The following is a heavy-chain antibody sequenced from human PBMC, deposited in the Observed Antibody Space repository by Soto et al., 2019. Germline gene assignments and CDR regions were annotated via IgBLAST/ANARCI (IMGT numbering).Heavy chain of an antibody. CDR3: ARVDSYGGANGAVDY. D-gene: IGHD5-18*01. Sequence: SVKVSCKASGGTFSSYAISWVRQAPGQGLEWMGGIIPIFGTANYAQKFQGRVTITADESTSTAYMELSSLGSEDTAVYYCARVDSYGGANGAVDYWGQGTLVTVSS. V-gene: IGHV1-69*13. CDR1: GGTFSSYA. CDR2: IIPIFGTA. J-gene: IGHJ4*02.